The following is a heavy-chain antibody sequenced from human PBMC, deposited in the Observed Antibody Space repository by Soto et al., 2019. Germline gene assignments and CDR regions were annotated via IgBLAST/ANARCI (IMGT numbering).Heavy chain of an antibody. CDR1: GYSFTDYH. J-gene: IGHJ6*02. CDR2: INPKSGGT. V-gene: IGHV1-2*04. D-gene: IGHD2-8*01. Sequence: ASVKVSCKASGYSFTDYHIHWVRQAPGQGLEWLGRINPKSGGTSTAQKFQGWVTMTRDRSISTVYMELTRLRSDDTAVYFCARGHSTDCSNGVCSFFYNHEMDVWGQGTTVTVAS. CDR3: ARGHSTDCSNGVCSFFYNHEMDV.